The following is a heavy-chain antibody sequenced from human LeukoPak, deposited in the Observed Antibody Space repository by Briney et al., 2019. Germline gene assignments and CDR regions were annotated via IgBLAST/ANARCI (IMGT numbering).Heavy chain of an antibody. V-gene: IGHV3-30*02. CDR1: GFTFSSYG. D-gene: IGHD3-9*01. J-gene: IGHJ6*02. CDR2: IRYDGSNK. CDR3: TRDLMDYDVSTGLHHYYMDV. Sequence: GGSLRLSCAASGFTFSSYGMHWVRQAPGKGLEWVAFIRYDGSNKYYADSVKGRFTISRDNSKNTLYLQMNSLRAEDTAVYYCTRDLMDYDVSTGLHHYYMDVWGQGTTVTVSS.